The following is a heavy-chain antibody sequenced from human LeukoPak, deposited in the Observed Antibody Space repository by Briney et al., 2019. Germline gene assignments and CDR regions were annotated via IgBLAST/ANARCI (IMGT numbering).Heavy chain of an antibody. CDR1: GYTFTSHG. V-gene: IGHV1-69*13. CDR2: IIPIFGTA. J-gene: IGHJ4*02. CDR3: ARGGCTNGVCYDY. Sequence: SVKVSCKASGYTFTSHGISWVRQAPGQGLEWMGGIIPIFGTANYAQKFQGRVTITADESTSTAYMELSSLRSEDTAVYYCARGGCTNGVCYDYWGQGTLVTVSS. D-gene: IGHD2-8*01.